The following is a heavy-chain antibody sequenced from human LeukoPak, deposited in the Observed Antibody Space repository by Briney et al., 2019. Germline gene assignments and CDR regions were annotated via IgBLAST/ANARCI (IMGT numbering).Heavy chain of an antibody. V-gene: IGHV3-20*01. CDR1: GFTFDDYG. J-gene: IGHJ4*02. D-gene: IGHD1-26*01. Sequence: PGGSLRLSCAASGFTFDDYGMSWVRQAPGKGLEWVSGINWNGGSTGCADSVKGRFTISRDNAKNSLYLQMNSLRAEDTALYHCARGRELLLFDYWGQGTLVTVSS. CDR2: INWNGGST. CDR3: ARGRELLLFDY.